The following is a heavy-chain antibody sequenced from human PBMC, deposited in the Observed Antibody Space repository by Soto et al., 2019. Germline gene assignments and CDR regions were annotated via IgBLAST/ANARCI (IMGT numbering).Heavy chain of an antibody. CDR1: GAPITWGDYS. J-gene: IGHJ5*02. CDR2: IFHGGST. CDR3: AGMPYTSGLRFDP. Sequence: SETLSLTCAISGAPITWGDYSWNWIRQPPGKGLEWIGYIFHGGSTYYNPSLRSRVTISVDRSRTQFSLKMSSVTAADTAVYFCAGMPYTSGLRFDPWGPGTLVTVSS. V-gene: IGHV4-30-2*01. D-gene: IGHD6-19*01.